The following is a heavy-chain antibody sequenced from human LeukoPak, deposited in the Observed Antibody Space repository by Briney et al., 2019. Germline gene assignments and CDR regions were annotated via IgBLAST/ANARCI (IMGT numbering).Heavy chain of an antibody. CDR3: ARPPFAYGLDV. J-gene: IGHJ6*02. Sequence: PGGSLRLSCVGSGFTFSNYWMNWVRQAPGKGLEWVANIHPDGSEEHYVDSVKGRFTISRDNAKNSLHLQMSSLQVEDTAVYYCARPPFAYGLDVWGPGTTVTVS. CDR2: IHPDGSEE. CDR1: GFTFSNYW. V-gene: IGHV3-7*01. D-gene: IGHD3-10*01.